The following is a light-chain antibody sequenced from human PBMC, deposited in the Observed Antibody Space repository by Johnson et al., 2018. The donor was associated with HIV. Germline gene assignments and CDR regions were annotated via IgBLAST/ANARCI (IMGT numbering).Light chain of an antibody. Sequence: QSVLTQPPSMSAAPGQKVTISCSASSSNIGNNYVSWYQQFPGTAPKLLIYENNKRPSGVPDRFSASKSGTSATLGITGLQTGDEADYYCGTWDSSLSAHYIFGTGTKVTVL. CDR1: SSNIGNNY. CDR2: ENN. V-gene: IGLV1-51*02. J-gene: IGLJ1*01. CDR3: GTWDSSLSAHYI.